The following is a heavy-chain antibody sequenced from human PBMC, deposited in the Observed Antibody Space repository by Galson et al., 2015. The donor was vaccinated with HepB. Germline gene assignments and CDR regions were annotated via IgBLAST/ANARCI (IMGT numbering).Heavy chain of an antibody. Sequence: SLRLSCAASGFTFDDYAMYWVRHAPGKGLEWVSGISWNSGSIGYADSVKGRFTISRDNAKNSLYLQMNSLRAEDTALYYCAKDRGGSYYGMDVWGQGTTVAVSS. V-gene: IGHV3-9*01. CDR1: GFTFDDYA. D-gene: IGHD3-16*01. CDR2: ISWNSGSI. CDR3: AKDRGGSYYGMDV. J-gene: IGHJ6*02.